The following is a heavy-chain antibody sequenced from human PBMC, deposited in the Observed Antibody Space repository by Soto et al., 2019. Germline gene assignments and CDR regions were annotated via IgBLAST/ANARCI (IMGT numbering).Heavy chain of an antibody. Sequence: ASVKVSCKASGYTFTSYAMHWVRQAPGQRLEWMGWINAGNGNTKYSQKFQGRVTITRDTSASTAYMELSSLRSEDTAVYYCARTDYYGSGRLNAFDIWGQGTMVTVSS. CDR1: GYTFTSYA. CDR2: INAGNGNT. CDR3: ARTDYYGSGRLNAFDI. J-gene: IGHJ3*02. V-gene: IGHV1-3*01. D-gene: IGHD3-10*01.